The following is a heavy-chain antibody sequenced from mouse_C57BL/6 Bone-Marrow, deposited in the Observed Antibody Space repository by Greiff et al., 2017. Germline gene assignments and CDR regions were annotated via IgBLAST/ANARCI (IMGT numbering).Heavy chain of an antibody. Sequence: QVQLQQSGAELARPGASVKLSCKASGYTFTSYGISWVKQRTGQGLEWIGEIYPRSGNTYYNEKFKGKATLTADKSSSTAYMELRSLTSEDSAVYFCARSGGYYGRFDYWGQGTTLTVSS. CDR2: IYPRSGNT. CDR1: GYTFTSYG. D-gene: IGHD1-1*01. J-gene: IGHJ2*01. CDR3: ARSGGYYGRFDY. V-gene: IGHV1-81*01.